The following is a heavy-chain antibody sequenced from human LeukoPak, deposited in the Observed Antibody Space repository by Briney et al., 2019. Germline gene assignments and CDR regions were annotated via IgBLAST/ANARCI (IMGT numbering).Heavy chain of an antibody. V-gene: IGHV3-66*01. CDR1: GITVSTNY. CDR2: IYSGGAT. D-gene: IGHD3-10*01. CDR3: AKGRFGESLDY. J-gene: IGHJ4*02. Sequence: GGSLRLSCAASGITVSTNYMSWVRQAPGKGLEWVSIIYSGGATFYADSVKGRFTISRESSKNTLWLQMNSLRAEDTAVYYCAKGRFGESLDYWGQGTLVTVSS.